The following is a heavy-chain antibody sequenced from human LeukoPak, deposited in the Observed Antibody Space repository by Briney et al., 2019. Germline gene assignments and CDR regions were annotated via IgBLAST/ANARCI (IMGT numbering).Heavy chain of an antibody. CDR1: GYTFMNYG. J-gene: IGHJ4*02. CDR3: ARDSGNYYSPSDY. CDR2: ISAYNGNT. Sequence: ASVKAPCKASGYTFMNYGIIWVRQAPGQGLEWMGWISAYNGNTNFAQKLQDRVTMTTDTSTTTAYMELRSLRSDDTAVYYCARDSGNYYSPSDYWGQGTLVTVSS. D-gene: IGHD1-26*01. V-gene: IGHV1-18*04.